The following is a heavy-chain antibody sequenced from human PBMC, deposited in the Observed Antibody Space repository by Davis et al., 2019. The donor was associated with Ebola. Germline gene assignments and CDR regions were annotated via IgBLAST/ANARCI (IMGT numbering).Heavy chain of an antibody. V-gene: IGHV4-39*07. CDR2: IYYSGIT. D-gene: IGHD6-13*01. CDR3: ARSPGIARYNWFDP. Sequence: SETLSLTCTVSGGSISSSSYYWGWIRQPPGKGLEWIGSIYYSGITYYNPSLKSRVTISVDTSKNQFSLKLSSVTAADTAVYYCARSPGIARYNWFDPWGQGTLVTVSS. J-gene: IGHJ5*02. CDR1: GGSISSSSYY.